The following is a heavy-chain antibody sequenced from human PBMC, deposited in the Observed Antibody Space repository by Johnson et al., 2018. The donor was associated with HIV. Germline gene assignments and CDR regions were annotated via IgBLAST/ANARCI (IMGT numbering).Heavy chain of an antibody. J-gene: IGHJ3*02. Sequence: VQLLESGGGLVQPGGSLRLSCAASGFTFSSYWMHWVRQAPGKGLVWVSRINSDGSSTSYADSVKGRFTISRDNAKNTLYLQMNSLRAEDTAVYYCARNVLLWFGESADAFDIWGQGTMVTVSS. V-gene: IGHV3-74*02. D-gene: IGHD3-10*01. CDR3: ARNVLLWFGESADAFDI. CDR1: GFTFSSYW. CDR2: INSDGSST.